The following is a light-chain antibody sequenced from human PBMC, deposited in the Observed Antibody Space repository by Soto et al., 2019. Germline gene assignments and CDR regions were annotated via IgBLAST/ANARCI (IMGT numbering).Light chain of an antibody. CDR3: QQSYSTPLT. Sequence: EIQMTQSPSSLSASVGDRVTISCRASQSISSYLNWYQQKPGQAPKLLISAASSLQSGVPSRFSGSGSGTDFTLTISSLQPEDFATYYCQQSYSTPLTFGGGTKVDIK. CDR1: QSISSY. CDR2: AAS. J-gene: IGKJ4*01. V-gene: IGKV1-39*01.